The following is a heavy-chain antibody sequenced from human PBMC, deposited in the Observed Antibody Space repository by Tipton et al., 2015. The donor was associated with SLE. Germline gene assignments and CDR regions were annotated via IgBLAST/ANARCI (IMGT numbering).Heavy chain of an antibody. V-gene: IGHV4-34*01. J-gene: IGHJ3*02. CDR3: ATSAQRWLQLRAFDI. Sequence: TLSLTCTVSGGSISSADYYWNWIRQPPGKGLEWIGEINHSGSTNYNPSLKSRVTISVDTSKKQFSLKLSSVTAADTAVYYCATSAQRWLQLRAFDIWGQGTMVTVSS. D-gene: IGHD5-24*01. CDR2: INHSGST. CDR1: GGSISSADYY.